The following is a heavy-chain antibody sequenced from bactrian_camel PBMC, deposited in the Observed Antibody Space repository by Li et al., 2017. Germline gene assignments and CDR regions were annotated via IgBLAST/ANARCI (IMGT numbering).Heavy chain of an antibody. V-gene: IGHV3S53*01. J-gene: IGHJ6*01. CDR2: LDKDGTT. CDR1: GAVWSRYC. Sequence: VQLVESGGGSVRAGGSLRLSCVASGAVWSRYCMGWFRQVPGKDRERVAILDKDGTTTYADSVKGRFTISKDNAKNTVYLQMNSPKPEDTAMYYCAAGQLKRLVDVLSPAAFGYWGQGTQVTVS. CDR3: AAGQLKRLVDVLSPAAFGY.